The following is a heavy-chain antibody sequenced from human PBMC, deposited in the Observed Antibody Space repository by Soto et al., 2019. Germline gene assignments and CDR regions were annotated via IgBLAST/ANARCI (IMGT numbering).Heavy chain of an antibody. D-gene: IGHD6-19*01. CDR3: ASRTSGWYFDY. J-gene: IGHJ4*02. CDR1: GFTFSSYA. V-gene: IGHV3-23*01. CDR2: ISGSGGST. Sequence: EVQLLESGGGLVQPGGSLRLSCTASGFTFSSYAMNWVRQAPGKGLEWVSVISGSGGSTYFADSVKGRFTISRDNSKNTLHLLMNSLRAEDTAVYYCASRTSGWYFDYWGQGTLVTVSS.